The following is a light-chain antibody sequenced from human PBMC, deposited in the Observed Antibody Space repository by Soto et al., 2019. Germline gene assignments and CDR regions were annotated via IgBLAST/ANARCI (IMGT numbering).Light chain of an antibody. CDR1: QSVSSSY. CDR3: QQYGSSPI. J-gene: IGKJ4*01. Sequence: EMVLTQSPGTLSLSPGERATLSCGASQSVSSSYLAWYQQKPGQAPRLLIYGASSRATGIPDRFSGSGSGTDFTLTISRLEPEDFAVYYCQQYGSSPIFGGGTKVDIK. CDR2: GAS. V-gene: IGKV3-20*01.